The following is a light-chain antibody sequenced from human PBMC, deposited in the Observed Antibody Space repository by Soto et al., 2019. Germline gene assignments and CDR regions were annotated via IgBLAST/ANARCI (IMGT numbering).Light chain of an antibody. CDR1: SSDVGRYNY. J-gene: IGLJ2*01. CDR3: SSYTSSTTLE. Sequence: QSALTQPASVSGSPGQSITISCTGTSSDVGRYNYVSWYQQHPGEAPKIMIYDVSNRPSGVSNRFSGSKSGNTASPTISGLQAEDEADYYCSSYTSSTTLEFGGGTKLTVL. V-gene: IGLV2-14*01. CDR2: DVS.